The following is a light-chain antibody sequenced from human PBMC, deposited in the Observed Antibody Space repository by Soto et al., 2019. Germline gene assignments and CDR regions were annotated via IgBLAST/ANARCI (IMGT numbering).Light chain of an antibody. Sequence: DIPLAQSPSFLSASVGDRVTITCRASQGITNSLAWYQQKPGKAPNLLIYAASTLQGGVPSRFSGSGSGTDFTLTISSLQPEDFATYYCQQLTSNPLTFGGGTKVEIK. V-gene: IGKV1-9*01. CDR3: QQLTSNPLT. CDR2: AAS. J-gene: IGKJ4*01. CDR1: QGITNS.